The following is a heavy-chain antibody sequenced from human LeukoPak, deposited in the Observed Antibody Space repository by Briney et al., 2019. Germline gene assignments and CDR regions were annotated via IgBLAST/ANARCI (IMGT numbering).Heavy chain of an antibody. V-gene: IGHV3-74*01. Sequence: GGSLRLSCAASGFTFSRYWMHWLRQAPGKELVWVSHISSDGSTTKYADSVKGRFTISRDNAKNTVFLQMNSLRAEDTAVYYCARDVLAVALWYFDLWGRGTLVTVSS. CDR3: ARDVLAVALWYFDL. J-gene: IGHJ2*01. CDR1: GFTFSRYW. D-gene: IGHD6-19*01. CDR2: ISSDGSTT.